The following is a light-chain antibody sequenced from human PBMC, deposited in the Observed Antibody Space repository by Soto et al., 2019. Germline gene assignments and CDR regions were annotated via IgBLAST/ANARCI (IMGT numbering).Light chain of an antibody. J-gene: IGKJ4*01. CDR2: DVS. Sequence: IQMTQSPSSLSASVGDRVTITCQASQDISNFLNWYHQTPGKAPRLLIYDVSNLQPGVASRFSGSGSGTDFTFTINSLQPEDIGTFYCQQYDKQPVTFGGGTKVDI. V-gene: IGKV1-33*01. CDR1: QDISNF. CDR3: QQYDKQPVT.